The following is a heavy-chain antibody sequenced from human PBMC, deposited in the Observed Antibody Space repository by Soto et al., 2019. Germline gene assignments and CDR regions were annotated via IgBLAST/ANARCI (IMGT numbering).Heavy chain of an antibody. CDR2: INAGNGNT. CDR1: GYTFTSYA. V-gene: IGHV1-3*01. CDR3: ARHLTVTTSPFDY. Sequence: GASVKVSCKASGYTFTSYAMHWVRQAPGQRLEWMGWINAGNGNTKYSQKFQGRVTITRDTSASTAYMELSSLRSEDTAVYYCARHLTVTTSPFDYWGQGTLVTVSS. D-gene: IGHD4-17*01. J-gene: IGHJ4*02.